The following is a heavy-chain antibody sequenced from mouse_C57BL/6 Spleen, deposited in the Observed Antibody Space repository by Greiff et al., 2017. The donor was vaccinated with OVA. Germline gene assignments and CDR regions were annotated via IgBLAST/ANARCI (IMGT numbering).Heavy chain of an antibody. V-gene: IGHV1-26*01. CDR2: INPNNGGT. J-gene: IGHJ4*01. CDR3: ARVKGYPYAMDY. Sequence: EVQLQQSGPELVKPGASVKISCKASGYTFTDYYMNWVKQSHGKSLEWIGDINPNNGGTSYNQKFKGKATLTVDKSSSTAYMELRSLTSEDSAVYYCARVKGYPYAMDYWGQGTSVTVSS. D-gene: IGHD2-2*01. CDR1: GYTFTDYY.